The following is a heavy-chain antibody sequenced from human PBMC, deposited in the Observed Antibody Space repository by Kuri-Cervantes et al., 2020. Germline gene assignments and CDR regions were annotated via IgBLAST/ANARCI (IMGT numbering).Heavy chain of an antibody. CDR3: ARSKGIAARRTRGDAFDI. CDR1: GYSISSGYY. V-gene: IGHV4-38-2*02. J-gene: IGHJ3*02. D-gene: IGHD6-6*01. Sequence: SETLSLTCTVSGYSISSGYYWGWIRQSPGKGLEWIGEINHSGSTNYNPSLKSRVTISVDTSKNQFSLKLSSVTAADTAVYYCARSKGIAARRTRGDAFDIWGQGTMVTVSS. CDR2: INHSGST.